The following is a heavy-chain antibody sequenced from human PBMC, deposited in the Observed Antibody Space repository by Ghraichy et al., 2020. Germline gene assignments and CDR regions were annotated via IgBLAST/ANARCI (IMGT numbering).Heavy chain of an antibody. D-gene: IGHD2-21*02. V-gene: IGHV1-69*06. J-gene: IGHJ4*02. Sequence: SVKVSCKASGGTFSSYAISWVRQAPGQGLEWMGGIIPIFGTANYAQKFQGRVTITADKSTSTAYMELSSLRSEDTAVYYCARGEGVVTDYYFDYWGQGTLVTVSS. CDR2: IIPIFGTA. CDR3: ARGEGVVTDYYFDY. CDR1: GGTFSSYA.